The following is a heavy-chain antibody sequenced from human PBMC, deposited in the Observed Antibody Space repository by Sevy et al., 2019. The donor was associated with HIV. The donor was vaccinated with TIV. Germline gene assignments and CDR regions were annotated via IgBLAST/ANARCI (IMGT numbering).Heavy chain of an antibody. J-gene: IGHJ3*02. CDR3: AREGETSGHAGAFDI. CDR1: GINLRNSI. Sequence: GGSLRLSCSASGINLRNSIFHWVRQAPGKGLEWVALMSFDGSIQYFGDSEMGRLTISREDSKNTFYLQVNSLRVEDTAVYYCAREGETSGHAGAFDIWGQGTMVTVSS. V-gene: IGHV3-30*04. D-gene: IGHD1-26*01. CDR2: MSFDGSIQ.